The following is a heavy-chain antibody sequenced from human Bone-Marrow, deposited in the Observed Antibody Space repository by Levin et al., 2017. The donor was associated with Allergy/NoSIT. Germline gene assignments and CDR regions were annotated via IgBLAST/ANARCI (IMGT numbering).Heavy chain of an antibody. Sequence: ASVKVSCKASGYTFTSYDINWVRQATGQGLEWMGWMNPNSGNTGYAQKFQGRVTMTRNTSISTAYMELSSLRSEDTAVYYCARGRRGGYYDFWSGYYSDWGQGTLVTVSS. CDR3: ARGRRGGYYDFWSGYYSD. CDR1: GYTFTSYD. CDR2: MNPNSGNT. D-gene: IGHD3-3*01. V-gene: IGHV1-8*01. J-gene: IGHJ4*02.